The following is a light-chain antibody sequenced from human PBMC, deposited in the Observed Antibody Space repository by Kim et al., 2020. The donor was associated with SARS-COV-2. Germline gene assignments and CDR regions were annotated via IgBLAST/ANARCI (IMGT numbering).Light chain of an antibody. CDR3: QQNYITPYT. V-gene: IGKV1-39*01. CDR2: AAS. Sequence: DIQMTQSPSSLSASVGDRVTVTCRASQSISSYLNWYQQKPGKAPKLLIYAASSLQSGVPSRFSGSGSGTDFTLTINSLQPEDFATYYCQQNYITPYTFGLGTKLEI. CDR1: QSISSY. J-gene: IGKJ2*01.